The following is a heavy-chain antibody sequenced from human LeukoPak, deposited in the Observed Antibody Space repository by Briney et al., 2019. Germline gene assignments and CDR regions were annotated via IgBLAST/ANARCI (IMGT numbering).Heavy chain of an antibody. CDR2: IYTSGST. Sequence: SETLSLACTVSGGSISSYYWSWIRQPAGKGLEWIGRIYTSGSTNYNPSLKGRVTMSVDTSKNQFSLKLSSVTAADTAVYYCARDQGYCSGGSCYSNLHFDYWGQGTLVTVSS. CDR1: GGSISSYY. J-gene: IGHJ4*02. CDR3: ARDQGYCSGGSCYSNLHFDY. V-gene: IGHV4-4*07. D-gene: IGHD2-15*01.